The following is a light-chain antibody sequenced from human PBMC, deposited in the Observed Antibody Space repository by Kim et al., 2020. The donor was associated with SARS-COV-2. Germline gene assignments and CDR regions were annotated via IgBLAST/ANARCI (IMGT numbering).Light chain of an antibody. V-gene: IGKV3-20*01. CDR1: QTVGSS. Sequence: EIVLTQSPGTLSLSPGERVTLSCRASQTVGSSLAWYQQRPGRAPRLLVSASSDRATDIPDRFSGSGSETDFTLTITRLEPEDFAVYYCQQYSSSPFTFGRGTKLEI. CDR2: ASS. J-gene: IGKJ2*01. CDR3: QQYSSSPFT.